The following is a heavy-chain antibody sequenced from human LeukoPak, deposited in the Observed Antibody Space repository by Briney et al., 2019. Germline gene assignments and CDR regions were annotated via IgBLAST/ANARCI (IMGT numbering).Heavy chain of an antibody. CDR1: GYSFSSYW. J-gene: IGHJ4*02. D-gene: IGHD3-10*01. Sequence: GESLKISCKGSGYSFSSYWIAWVRQMPGKGLEWMGIIYPGDSDTTYSSSFQGQVTISADKSISTAYLQWNSLKASDTAMYFCARRRSSTLIDYWGQGTLVTVSS. V-gene: IGHV5-51*01. CDR3: ARRRSSTLIDY. CDR2: IYPGDSDT.